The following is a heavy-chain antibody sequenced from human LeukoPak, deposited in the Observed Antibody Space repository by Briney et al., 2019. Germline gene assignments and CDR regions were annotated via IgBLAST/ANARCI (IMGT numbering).Heavy chain of an antibody. J-gene: IGHJ4*02. CDR2: INPNSGGT. D-gene: IGHD3-22*01. CDR1: GYTFTGYY. V-gene: IGHV1-2*02. CDR3: ARSNTQYYYDSSGYYGSDY. Sequence: ASVKVSCKASGYTFTGYYMHWVRQAPGRGLEWMGWINPNSGGTNYAQKFQGRVTMTRDTSISTAYMELSSLRSEDTAVYYCARSNTQYYYDSSGYYGSDYWGQGTLVTVSS.